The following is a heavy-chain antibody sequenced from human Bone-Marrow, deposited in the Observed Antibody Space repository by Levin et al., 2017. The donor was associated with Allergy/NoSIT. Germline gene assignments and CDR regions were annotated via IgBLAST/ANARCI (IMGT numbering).Heavy chain of an antibody. CDR3: ARIGVAPLYYHGMDV. CDR1: GFSLSNPRMG. Sequence: SGPTLVKPTETLTLTCTVSGFSLSNPRMGVSWIRQPPGKALEWLAHMYSNEEKSYGTSLKGRLTISKDTSTSQVVLTMTNVDPVDTATYYCARIGVAPLYYHGMDVWGPGTTVTVSS. V-gene: IGHV2-26*01. D-gene: IGHD2-8*01. CDR2: MYSNEEK. J-gene: IGHJ6*02.